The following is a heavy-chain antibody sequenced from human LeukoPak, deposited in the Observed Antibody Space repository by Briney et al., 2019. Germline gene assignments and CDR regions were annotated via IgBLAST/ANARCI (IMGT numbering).Heavy chain of an antibody. CDR1: GGTFSSYA. J-gene: IGHJ5*02. CDR2: IIPIFGTA. Sequence: ASVKVSCKASGGTFSSYAISWVRQAPGQGLEWMGGIIPIFGTANYAQKFQGRVMITMDESTSTAYMELSSLRSEDTAVYYCARGYCSSTSCREYNWFDPWGQGTLVTVSS. CDR3: ARGYCSSTSCREYNWFDP. D-gene: IGHD2-2*01. V-gene: IGHV1-69*05.